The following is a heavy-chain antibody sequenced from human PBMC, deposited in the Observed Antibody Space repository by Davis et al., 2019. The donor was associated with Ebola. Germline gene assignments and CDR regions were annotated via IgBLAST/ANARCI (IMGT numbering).Heavy chain of an antibody. D-gene: IGHD1-26*01. CDR2: INIDGSTT. J-gene: IGHJ4*02. Sequence: HTAGSLSLSCLAPGSTFSSHWMDWGRQVPGKGLVFVSHINIDGSTTSYADFVKGRFTISRDNAKNTLYLQMDSLRVEDTAVYYCADVGGAFAWGQGTPVTVS. V-gene: IGHV3-74*01. CDR1: GSTFSSHW. CDR3: ADVGGAFA.